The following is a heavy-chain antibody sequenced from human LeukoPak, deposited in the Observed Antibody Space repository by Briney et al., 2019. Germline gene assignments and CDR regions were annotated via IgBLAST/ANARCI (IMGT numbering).Heavy chain of an antibody. V-gene: IGHV3-43*02. CDR3: ARESETSGWYDY. CDR2: ISGDGGST. CDR1: GFTFSSYA. D-gene: IGHD6-19*01. J-gene: IGHJ4*02. Sequence: PGGSLRLSCAASGFTFSSYAMSWVRQAPEKGLEWVSLISGDGGSTFYADSVRGRFTISRDNTRKSLSLQMSSLRSEDTALYYCARESETSGWYDYWGQGTLVTVSS.